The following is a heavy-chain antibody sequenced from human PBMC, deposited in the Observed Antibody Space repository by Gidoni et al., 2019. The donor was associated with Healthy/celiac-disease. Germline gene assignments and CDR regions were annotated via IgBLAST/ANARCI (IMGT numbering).Heavy chain of an antibody. CDR1: VYSFTSYW. V-gene: IGHV5-51*03. J-gene: IGHJ4*02. CDR2: IYPGDADT. CDR3: ASSVGFNYFDY. Sequence: VPLLRSGAPVTKPGGSPWLSWQGSVYSFTSYWIGWVRGMPGKGLVWMGSIYPGDADTRYSPSFQGQVTISADKSISTAYLQWSSLKASDTAMYYCASSVGFNYFDYWGQGTLVTVSS. D-gene: IGHD3-10*01.